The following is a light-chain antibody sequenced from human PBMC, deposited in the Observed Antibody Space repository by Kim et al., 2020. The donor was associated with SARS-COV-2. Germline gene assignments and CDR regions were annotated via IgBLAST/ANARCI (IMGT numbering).Light chain of an antibody. V-gene: IGLV3-21*04. CDR3: QVWDSSSDLHVV. Sequence: SYELTQPPSVSVAPGKTARITCGGNNIGSKSVHWYQQKPGQAPVLVIYYDSDRPSGIPERFSGSNSGNTATLTISRVAAGDEADYYCQVWDSSSDLHVVF. CDR1: NIGSKS. J-gene: IGLJ2*01. CDR2: YDS.